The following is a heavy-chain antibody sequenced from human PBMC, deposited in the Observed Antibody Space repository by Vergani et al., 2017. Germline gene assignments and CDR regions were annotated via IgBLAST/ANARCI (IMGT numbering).Heavy chain of an antibody. V-gene: IGHV4-34*01. Sequence: QVQLQQWGAGLLKPSETLSLTCAVYGGSFSGYYWSWIRQPPGKGLERIGEINHSGSTNYNPSLKSRVTISVDTSKNQFSLKLSSVTAADTAVYYCARGNYDSSGYYHNYFDYWGQGTLVTVSS. CDR3: ARGNYDSSGYYHNYFDY. CDR1: GGSFSGYY. CDR2: INHSGST. J-gene: IGHJ4*02. D-gene: IGHD3-22*01.